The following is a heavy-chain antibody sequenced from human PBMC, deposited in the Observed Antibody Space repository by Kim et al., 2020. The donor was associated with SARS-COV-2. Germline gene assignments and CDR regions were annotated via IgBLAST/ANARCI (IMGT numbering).Heavy chain of an antibody. V-gene: IGHV3-30-3*01. CDR3: AGYCSSTSCQSRFDP. CDR1: GFTFSSYA. Sequence: GGSLRLSCAASGFTFSSYAMHWVRQAPGKGLEWVAVISYDGSNKYYADSVKGRFTISRDNSKNTLYLQMNSLRAEDTAVYYCAGYCSSTSCQSRFDPWG. CDR2: ISYDGSNK. D-gene: IGHD2-2*01. J-gene: IGHJ5*02.